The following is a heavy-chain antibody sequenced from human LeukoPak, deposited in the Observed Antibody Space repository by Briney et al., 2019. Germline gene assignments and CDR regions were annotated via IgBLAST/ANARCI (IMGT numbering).Heavy chain of an antibody. CDR2: IYYSGST. Sequence: SETLSLTCTVAGGSISSYYWSWIRQPPGKGLEWIGYIYYSGSTNYNPSLKSRVTISLDTSKNQFSLKLSSVTAADTAVYYCARDRSRDGYNLAYWGQGTLVTVSS. V-gene: IGHV4-59*01. CDR1: GGSISSYY. CDR3: ARDRSRDGYNLAY. D-gene: IGHD5-24*01. J-gene: IGHJ4*02.